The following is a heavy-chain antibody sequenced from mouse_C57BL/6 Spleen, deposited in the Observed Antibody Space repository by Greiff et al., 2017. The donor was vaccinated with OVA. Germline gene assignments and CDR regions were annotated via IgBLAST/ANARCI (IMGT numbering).Heavy chain of an antibody. CDR1: GYTFTDYN. D-gene: IGHD2-3*01. CDR3: ARSDGYSHYYAMDY. V-gene: IGHV1-18*01. Sequence: VQLQQSGPELVKPGASVKIPCKASGYTFTDYNMDWVKQSHGKSLEWIGDINPNNGGTIYNQKFKGKATLTVDKSSSTAYMELRSLTSEDTAVYYCARSDGYSHYYAMDYWGQGTSVTVSS. J-gene: IGHJ4*01. CDR2: INPNNGGT.